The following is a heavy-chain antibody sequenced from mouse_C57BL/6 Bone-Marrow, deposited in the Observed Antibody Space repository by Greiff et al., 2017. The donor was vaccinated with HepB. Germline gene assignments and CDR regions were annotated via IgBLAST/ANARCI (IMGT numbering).Heavy chain of an antibody. CDR1: GYTFTSYW. CDR3: ARSPPYDYDDGYAMDY. J-gene: IGHJ4*01. V-gene: IGHV1-52*01. D-gene: IGHD2-4*01. Sequence: QVQLQQPGAELVRPGSSVKLSCKASGYTFTSYWMHWVKQRPIQGLEWIGNIDPSDSETHYNQKFKDKATLTVDKSSSTAYMQLSSLTSEDSAVYYCARSPPYDYDDGYAMDYWGQGTSVTVSS. CDR2: IDPSDSET.